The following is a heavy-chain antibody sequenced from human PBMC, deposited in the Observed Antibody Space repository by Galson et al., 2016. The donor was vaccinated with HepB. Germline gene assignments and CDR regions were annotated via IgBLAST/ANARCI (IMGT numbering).Heavy chain of an antibody. CDR1: GYSFPNYW. CDR2: IYPGDSDA. D-gene: IGHD6-19*01. CDR3: SGAQSVRAVTFEY. Sequence: QSGAEVKEPGESLKISCQGSGYSFPNYWIGWVRQMPGRSLEWMAIIYPGDSDARYSPSFLGQVTISVDKSISTAYLQWSGLRASDTAMYCWSGAQSVRAVTFEYWGQGTLVTVSS. J-gene: IGHJ4*02. V-gene: IGHV5-51*01.